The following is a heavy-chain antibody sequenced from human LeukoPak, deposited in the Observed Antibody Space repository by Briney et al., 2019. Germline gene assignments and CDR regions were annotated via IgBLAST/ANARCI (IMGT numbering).Heavy chain of an antibody. CDR1: GYSLTSYW. V-gene: IGHV5-10-1*01. CDR2: IDPSDSYT. D-gene: IGHD2-2*01. Sequence: GESLKISCKGSGYSLTSYWISWVRQMPGKGLEWMGRIDPSDSYTNYSPSFQGHVTISADKSISTAYLQWSSLKASDTAMYYCARHIVVVPAAIDYYYYGMDVWGKGTTVTVSS. J-gene: IGHJ6*04. CDR3: ARHIVVVPAAIDYYYYGMDV.